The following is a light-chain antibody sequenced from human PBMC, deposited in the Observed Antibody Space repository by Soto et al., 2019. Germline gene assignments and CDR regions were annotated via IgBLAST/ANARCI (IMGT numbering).Light chain of an antibody. CDR3: QQLNSYPL. J-gene: IGKJ5*01. V-gene: IGKV1-9*01. CDR2: AAS. CDR1: QGISSY. Sequence: SDSLGDIVTIARRASQGISSYLAWYQQKPGKAPKPLIYAASTLQSGVPSRFSGSGSGTDFTLTISSLQPEDFATYYCQQLNSYPLFGQGRGLEV.